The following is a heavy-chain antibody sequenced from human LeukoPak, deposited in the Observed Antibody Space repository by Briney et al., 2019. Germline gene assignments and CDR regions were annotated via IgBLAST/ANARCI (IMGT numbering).Heavy chain of an antibody. Sequence: ASVKVSCKASGYTFTSYGISWVRQAPGQGLEWMGWISAYNGNTNYAQKLQGRVTMTTDTSTSTAYMELRSLRSDDPAVYYCARDDYGDYPYYFDYWGQGTLVTVSS. CDR3: ARDDYGDYPYYFDY. J-gene: IGHJ4*02. D-gene: IGHD4-17*01. CDR2: ISAYNGNT. V-gene: IGHV1-18*01. CDR1: GYTFTSYG.